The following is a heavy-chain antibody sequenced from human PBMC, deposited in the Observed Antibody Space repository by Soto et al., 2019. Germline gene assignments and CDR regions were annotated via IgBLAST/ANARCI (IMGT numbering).Heavy chain of an antibody. CDR3: ARDIPEIIVATISRFDP. D-gene: IGHD5-12*01. CDR1: GYTFTSYG. V-gene: IGHV1-18*01. Sequence: ASVKVSCKASGYTFTSYGISWVRQAPGQGLEWMGWISAYNGNTNYAQKLQGRVTMTTDTTTSTAYMELRSLRSDDTAVYYCARDIPEIIVATISRFDPWGQGTLVTVSS. J-gene: IGHJ5*02. CDR2: ISAYNGNT.